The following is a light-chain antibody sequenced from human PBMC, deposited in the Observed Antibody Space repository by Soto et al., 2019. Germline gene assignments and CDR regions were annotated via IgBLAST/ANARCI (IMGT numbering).Light chain of an antibody. Sequence: EIVLTQSPATLSLSPGERATLSCRASQSVGSYLAWYQQKPGQAPRLLIYDASNRAPGIPARFSGSGSGTDFTLTITSLEPEDFAVYYCQQRTNWPKTFGQGTKVETK. CDR2: DAS. CDR1: QSVGSY. CDR3: QQRTNWPKT. V-gene: IGKV3-11*01. J-gene: IGKJ2*01.